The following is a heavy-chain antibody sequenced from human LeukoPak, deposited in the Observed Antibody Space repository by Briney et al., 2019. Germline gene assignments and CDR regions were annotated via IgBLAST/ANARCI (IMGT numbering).Heavy chain of an antibody. J-gene: IGHJ4*02. CDR3: ARPDCSGGDCKLLDN. CDR1: GFTFSSYS. CDR2: ISSSSSYI. Sequence: GGSLRLSCAASGFTFSSYSMNWVSQAPGKGLEWVSSISSSSSYIYYADSVKGRFTISRDNAKNSLYLQMNSLRAEDTAIYYCARPDCSGGDCKLLDNWGQGTLVTVSS. D-gene: IGHD2-21*02. V-gene: IGHV3-21*04.